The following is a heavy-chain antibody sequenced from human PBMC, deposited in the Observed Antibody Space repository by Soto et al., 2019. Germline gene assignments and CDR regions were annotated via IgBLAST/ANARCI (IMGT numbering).Heavy chain of an antibody. V-gene: IGHV3-30*18. Sequence: QVQLVESGGGVVQPGRSLRLSCAASGFTFSSYGMHWVRQAPGKGLEWVAVISNDGSNKYYADSVKGRFTISRDNSKNALYLQMNSLRAEDTGVYYCAKEWVGDSSGWSFDYWGQGTLVTVSS. D-gene: IGHD3-22*01. J-gene: IGHJ4*02. CDR2: ISNDGSNK. CDR1: GFTFSSYG. CDR3: AKEWVGDSSGWSFDY.